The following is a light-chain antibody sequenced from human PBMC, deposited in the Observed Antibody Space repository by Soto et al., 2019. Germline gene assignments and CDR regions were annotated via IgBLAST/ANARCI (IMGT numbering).Light chain of an antibody. CDR1: SSDVGNYNY. CDR2: EVN. Sequence: QSALTQPPSASGSPGQSVTISCTGTSSDVGNYNYVSWYQQHPGKAPKLMICEVNKRPSGVPDRFSGSKSGNTASLTVSGLQAEDEADYYCSSYTGSNNGVFGGGTKLTVL. J-gene: IGLJ3*02. CDR3: SSYTGSNNGV. V-gene: IGLV2-8*01.